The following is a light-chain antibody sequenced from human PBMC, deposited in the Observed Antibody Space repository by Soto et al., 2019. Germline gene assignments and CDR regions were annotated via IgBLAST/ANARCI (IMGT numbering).Light chain of an antibody. V-gene: IGKV1-5*01. Sequence: DIHMTESPSSLSASVGDIVTITCRASQSISSYVNWYQQKPGKAPEILIYDDSSLESGVPSRLSGSGSGTELNLTISRLQPDDFATYYCQKYNSYSEAFGQGTKVDIK. J-gene: IGKJ1*01. CDR3: QKYNSYSEA. CDR1: QSISSY. CDR2: DDS.